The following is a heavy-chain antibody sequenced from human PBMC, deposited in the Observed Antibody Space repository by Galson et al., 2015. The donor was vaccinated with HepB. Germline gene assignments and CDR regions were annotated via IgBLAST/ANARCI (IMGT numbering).Heavy chain of an antibody. Sequence: SLRLSCAASGFTFSSYGMHWVRQAPGKGLEWVAVIWYDGSNKYYADSVKGRFTISRDNSKNTLYLQMNSLRAEDTAVYYCARDRKRGYSYGHDYWGQGTLVTVSS. CDR3: ARDRKRGYSYGHDY. D-gene: IGHD5-18*01. CDR1: GFTFSSYG. J-gene: IGHJ4*02. V-gene: IGHV3-33*08. CDR2: IWYDGSNK.